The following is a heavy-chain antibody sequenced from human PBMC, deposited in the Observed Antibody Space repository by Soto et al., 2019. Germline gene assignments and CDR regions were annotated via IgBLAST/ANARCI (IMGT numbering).Heavy chain of an antibody. CDR2: ISGSGRST. V-gene: IGHV3-23*01. Sequence: EVQRLESGGGLVQPGGSLRLSCAASGFTFSSYATSWVRQAPGKGLEWVSAISGSGRSTYYADSVKGRFTISRDNSKNTLYLQMNSLRAEDTAVSYRAKAYYGDSCDYWGQGTLVTVSS. CDR1: GFTFSSYA. J-gene: IGHJ4*02. D-gene: IGHD4-17*01. CDR3: AKAYYGDSCDY.